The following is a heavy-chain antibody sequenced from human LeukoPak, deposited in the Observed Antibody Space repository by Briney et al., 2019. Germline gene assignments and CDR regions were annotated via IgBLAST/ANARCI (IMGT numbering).Heavy chain of an antibody. D-gene: IGHD6-13*01. Sequence: ASVKVSCKASGYTFTGYYMHWVRQAPGQGLEWMGWINPNSGSTNYAQKLQGRVTMTTDTSTSTAYMELRSLRSDDTAVYYCARPYSSSWLGKYYFDYWGQGTLVTVSS. V-gene: IGHV1-2*02. J-gene: IGHJ4*02. CDR3: ARPYSSSWLGKYYFDY. CDR1: GYTFTGYY. CDR2: INPNSGST.